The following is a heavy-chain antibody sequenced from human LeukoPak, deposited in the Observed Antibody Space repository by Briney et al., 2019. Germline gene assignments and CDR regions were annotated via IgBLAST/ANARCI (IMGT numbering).Heavy chain of an antibody. J-gene: IGHJ4*02. D-gene: IGHD3-10*02. CDR1: GGSISSYY. Sequence: SETLSLTCTVSGGSISSYYWSWIRQPPGKGLEWIGYIYYSGSTNYNPSLKSRVTISVDTSKNQFSLKLSSVTAADTAVYYCARDLSMVGAGSFDHWGQGTLVTVSS. V-gene: IGHV4-59*12. CDR3: ARDLSMVGAGSFDH. CDR2: IYYSGST.